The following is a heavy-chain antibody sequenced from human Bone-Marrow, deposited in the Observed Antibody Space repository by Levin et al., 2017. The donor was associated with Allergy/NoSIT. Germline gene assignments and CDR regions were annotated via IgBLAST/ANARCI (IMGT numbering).Heavy chain of an antibody. CDR2: IYHSGST. Sequence: PSETLSLTCAVSGSSISSGYYWGWIRQPPGKGLEWIGSIYHSGSTYYNPSLKSRVTISVDTSKNQFSLKLSSVTAADTAVYYCARDMRSYDYVWGSYRYGPADYWGQGTLVTVSS. CDR3: ARDMRSYDYVWGSYRYGPADY. D-gene: IGHD3-16*02. CDR1: GSSISSGYY. V-gene: IGHV4-38-2*02. J-gene: IGHJ4*02.